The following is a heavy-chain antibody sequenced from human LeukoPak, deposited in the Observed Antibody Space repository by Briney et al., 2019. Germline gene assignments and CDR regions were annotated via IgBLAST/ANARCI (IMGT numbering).Heavy chain of an antibody. CDR3: ARQGTMVRSFGY. Sequence: GESLKISCKGSGYSFTSYWISWVRQMPGKGLEWMGRIDPSDSYTNYSPSFQGHVTVSADKSISTAYLQWSSLKASDTAMYYCARQGTMVRSFGYWGQGTLVTVSS. V-gene: IGHV5-10-1*01. D-gene: IGHD3-10*01. J-gene: IGHJ4*02. CDR2: IDPSDSYT. CDR1: GYSFTSYW.